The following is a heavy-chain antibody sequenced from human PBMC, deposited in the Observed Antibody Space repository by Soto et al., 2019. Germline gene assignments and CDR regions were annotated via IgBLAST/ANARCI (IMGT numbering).Heavy chain of an antibody. Sequence: GGSLRLSCAASGFTVSSKYMNWVRQAPGKGLEWVSIIWSAGLTYYADSVRGRFPNSRDISKNIRFLQMNNLRAEDSAIYYCARELPPDLWGQGTLVTVSS. J-gene: IGHJ5*02. CDR1: GFTVSSKY. CDR2: IWSAGLT. CDR3: ARELPPDL. D-gene: IGHD2-15*01. V-gene: IGHV3-53*01.